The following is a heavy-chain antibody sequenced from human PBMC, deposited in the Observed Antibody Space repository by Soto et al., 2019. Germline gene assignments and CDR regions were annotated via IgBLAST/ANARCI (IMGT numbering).Heavy chain of an antibody. D-gene: IGHD3-16*01. CDR3: ARGGYVWRLGDLFDY. V-gene: IGHV3-30-3*01. CDR1: GFTFSSYA. CDR2: ISYAGSNK. Sequence: QVQLVESGGGVVQPGRSLRLSCAASGFTFSSYAIHWVRQAPGKGLEWVAIISYAGSNKYYADSVKGRFIISRDNSKNSLYLQMNRLRDEDTAGFYCARGGYVWRLGDLFDYWGQGTLVTVSS. J-gene: IGHJ4*02.